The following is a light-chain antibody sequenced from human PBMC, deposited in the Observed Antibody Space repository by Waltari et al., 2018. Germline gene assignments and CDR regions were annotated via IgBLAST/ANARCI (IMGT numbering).Light chain of an antibody. CDR2: KAS. J-gene: IGKJ2*01. V-gene: IGKV1-5*03. CDR1: QSSSSW. CDR3: QQYNSYLYT. Sequence: DIQMTQSPSTLSASVGDRLTITCRASQSSSSWLAWYQQKPGKAPKLLIYKASSLESGVPSRFSGSGSGTEFTLTISSLQPDDFATYYCQQYNSYLYTFGQGTKLEIK.